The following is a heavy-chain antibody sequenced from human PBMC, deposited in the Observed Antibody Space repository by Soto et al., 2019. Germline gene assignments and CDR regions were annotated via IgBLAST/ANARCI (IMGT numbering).Heavy chain of an antibody. CDR2: IYSGGST. CDR3: ARGGDIVVVPAAELHAFDI. J-gene: IGHJ3*02. V-gene: IGHV3-66*01. CDR1: GFTVSSNY. Sequence: HPGGSLRLSCAASGFTVSSNYMSWVRQAPGKGLEWVSVIYSGGSTYYADSVKGRFTISRDNSKNTLYLQMNSLRAEDTAVYYCARGGDIVVVPAAELHAFDIWGQGTMVTVSS. D-gene: IGHD2-2*01.